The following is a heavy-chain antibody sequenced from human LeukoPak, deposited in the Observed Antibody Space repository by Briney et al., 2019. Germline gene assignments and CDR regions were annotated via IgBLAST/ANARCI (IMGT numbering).Heavy chain of an antibody. CDR1: RFTVSSNY. D-gene: IGHD6-13*01. Sequence: GGSLRLSCAASRFTVSSNYMSWVRQAPGKGLEWVSVIYSGGSTYYADSVKGRFTISRDNSKNTLYLQMNSLRAEDTAVYYCARDGLAAAGDYYYYYGMDVWGKGTTVTVSS. CDR2: IYSGGST. J-gene: IGHJ6*04. CDR3: ARDGLAAAGDYYYYYGMDV. V-gene: IGHV3-53*01.